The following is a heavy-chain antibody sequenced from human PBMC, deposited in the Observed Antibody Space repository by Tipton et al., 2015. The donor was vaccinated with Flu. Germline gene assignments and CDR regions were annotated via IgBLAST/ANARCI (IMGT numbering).Heavy chain of an antibody. CDR3: ARAVYDFWTVHLSYFDP. V-gene: IGHV4-39*07. CDR1: GGPISSSSHY. CDR2: IYYTGYP. D-gene: IGHD3/OR15-3a*01. J-gene: IGHJ5*02. Sequence: TLSLTCTVSGGPISSSSHYWGWIRQSPGRGLEWVGSIYYTGYPYHNQSLRSRVSISVDTSKNQFSLKVNSVTAADTAVYYCARAVYDFWTVHLSYFDPWGQGTLVTVSS.